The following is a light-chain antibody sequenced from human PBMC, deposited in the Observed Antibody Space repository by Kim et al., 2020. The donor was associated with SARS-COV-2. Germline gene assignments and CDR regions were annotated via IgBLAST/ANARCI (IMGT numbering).Light chain of an antibody. CDR1: QNINNY. V-gene: IGKV1-39*01. CDR3: QQSLSFPSLT. CDR2: SAS. J-gene: IGKJ4*01. Sequence: SVGDRVTISCRAGQNINNYLSWYHQRPGKAPKLLISSASNLQSGVPSRFSGSGSGTYFTLTITSLQPEDFATYYCQQSLSFPSLTFGGGTKVDIK.